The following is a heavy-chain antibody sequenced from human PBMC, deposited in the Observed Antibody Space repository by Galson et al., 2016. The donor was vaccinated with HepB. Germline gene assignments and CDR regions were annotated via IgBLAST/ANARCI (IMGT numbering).Heavy chain of an antibody. J-gene: IGHJ4*02. CDR2: INGDGSGT. CDR1: GFTFSDYW. Sequence: SLRLSCAASGFTFSDYWMHWVRQAPGKGPVWVSRINGDGSGTKYADSVKGRFTISRDNAKGTLSLQMNSLRAEDTAVYYCARGHGGKILDYWGQGTLVTVSS. D-gene: IGHD4-23*01. V-gene: IGHV3-74*03. CDR3: ARGHGGKILDY.